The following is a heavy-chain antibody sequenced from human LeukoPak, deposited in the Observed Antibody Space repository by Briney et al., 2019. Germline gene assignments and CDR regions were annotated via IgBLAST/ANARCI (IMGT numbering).Heavy chain of an antibody. CDR1: GGSFSGHY. CDR2: IYYSGST. Sequence: SETLSLTCAVYGGSFSGHYWSWIRQPPGKGLEWIGYIYYSGSTNYNPSLKSRVTISVDTSKNQFSLKLSSVTAADTAVYYCATLNRPYSSGWYPIINWGQGTLVTVSS. D-gene: IGHD6-19*01. J-gene: IGHJ4*02. V-gene: IGHV4-59*11. CDR3: ATLNRPYSSGWYPIIN.